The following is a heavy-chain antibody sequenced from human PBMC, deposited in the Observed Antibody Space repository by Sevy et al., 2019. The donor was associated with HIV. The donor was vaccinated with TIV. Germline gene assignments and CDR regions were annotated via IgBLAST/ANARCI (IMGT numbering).Heavy chain of an antibody. Sequence: SETLSLTCTVSGGCISSGGYYWSWIRQHPGKGLEWIGYISYSGSTNYKPSLKSRVTISVDTSKNQFSLKLSSVTAADTAVYYCARATNLNAFDFWGQGTMVTVSS. CDR1: GGCISSGGYY. J-gene: IGHJ3*01. CDR2: ISYSGST. D-gene: IGHD1-26*01. V-gene: IGHV4-31*03. CDR3: ARATNLNAFDF.